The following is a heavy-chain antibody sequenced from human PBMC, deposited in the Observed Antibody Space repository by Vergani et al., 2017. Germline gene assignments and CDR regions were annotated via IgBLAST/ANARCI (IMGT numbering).Heavy chain of an antibody. D-gene: IGHD4-23*01. V-gene: IGHV4-59*01. CDR2: IYYSGST. J-gene: IGHJ4*02. Sequence: QVQLQESGPGLVKPSETLSLTCTVSGGSISSYYWSWIRQPPGKGLEWIGYIYYSGSTNYNPSLKSQVTISVDTSKNQFSLKLSSVTAADTAVYYCARGDYGGNLFDYWGQGTLVTVSS. CDR3: ARGDYGGNLFDY. CDR1: GGSISSYY.